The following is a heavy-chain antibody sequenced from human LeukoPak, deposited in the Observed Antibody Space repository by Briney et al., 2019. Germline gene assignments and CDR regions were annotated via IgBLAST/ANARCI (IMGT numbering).Heavy chain of an antibody. D-gene: IGHD1-26*01. J-gene: IGHJ4*02. V-gene: IGHV3-30*18. CDR1: GFPFSTFG. Sequence: GGSLRLSCAASGFPFSTFGMHWVRQAPGKGLEWVAAIAYDGSVKYYPDSVKGRLTISRDNSKNTLYLQMNSLRVEDTAVYYCAKDRTVVGATSFDYWGLGTLVTVSS. CDR2: IAYDGSVK. CDR3: AKDRTVVGATSFDY.